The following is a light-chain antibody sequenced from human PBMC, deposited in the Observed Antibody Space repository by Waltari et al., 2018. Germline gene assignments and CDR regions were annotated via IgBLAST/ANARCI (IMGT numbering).Light chain of an antibody. V-gene: IGLV1-40*01. CDR3: QSYDGSLSGSKV. CDR2: GNT. Sequence: QSVLTQPPSVSGAPGQRVTMSCTGSSSNIGAGYDVNWYQQLPGTAPKLLIHGNTNRPSGVPDRFSGSKSGTSTSLAITGLQAEDEADYYCQSYDGSLSGSKVFGTGTKVTVL. CDR1: SSNIGAGYD. J-gene: IGLJ1*01.